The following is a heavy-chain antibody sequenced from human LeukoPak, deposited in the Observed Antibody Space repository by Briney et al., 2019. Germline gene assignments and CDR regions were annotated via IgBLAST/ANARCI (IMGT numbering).Heavy chain of an antibody. J-gene: IGHJ4*02. Sequence: SETLSLTCTVSGGSISSGAYYWGWIRQHPGKGLEWIGYTSYSVSTYYNASLKSRVIISVDTSKNQFSLNLSSVTAADTAVYYCARARCSGGSCSYFGAIDYWGQGTLVTVSS. CDR2: TSYSVST. D-gene: IGHD2-15*01. CDR1: GGSISSGAYY. CDR3: ARARCSGGSCSYFGAIDY. V-gene: IGHV4-31*03.